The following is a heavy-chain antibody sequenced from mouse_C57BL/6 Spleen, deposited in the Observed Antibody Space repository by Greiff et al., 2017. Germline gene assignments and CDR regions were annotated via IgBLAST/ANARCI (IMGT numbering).Heavy chain of an antibody. CDR1: GYTFTDYY. J-gene: IGHJ4*01. CDR3: ARREPYYYAMDD. Sequence: EVQLQQSGPELVKPGASVKISCKASGYTFTDYYMNWVKQSHGKSLEWIGDINPNNGGTSYNQKFKGKATLTVDKSSSTAYMELRSLTSEDSAVYYCARREPYYYAMDDWGQGTSVTVSS. V-gene: IGHV1-26*01. CDR2: INPNNGGT.